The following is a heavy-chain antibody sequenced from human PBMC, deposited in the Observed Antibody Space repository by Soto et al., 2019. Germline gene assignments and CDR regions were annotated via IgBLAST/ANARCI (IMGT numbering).Heavy chain of an antibody. J-gene: IGHJ4*02. CDR2: IFYSGST. Sequence: QVQLQESSPGLVKPSQTLSLTCSVSGGSISSGDYYWSWVRQHPGKGLEWIGYIFYSGSTYYNPSLKSLVTISVDTSKNQFSLKLSSVNAADTAVYYCARGGSGDIVVVAAIDYWGQGTLVTVSS. V-gene: IGHV4-31*01. CDR3: ARGGSGDIVVVAAIDY. CDR1: GGSISSGDYY. D-gene: IGHD2-15*01.